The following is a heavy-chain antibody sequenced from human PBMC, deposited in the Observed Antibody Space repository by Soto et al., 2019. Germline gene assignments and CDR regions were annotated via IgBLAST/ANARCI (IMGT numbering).Heavy chain of an antibody. Sequence: QVQLVQSGAEVTKPGASVKVSCKASGYTFTSYAMHWVRQAPGQRLEWMGWINAGNGNTKYSQKFQGRVTITRDTSASTAYMELSSLRSEDTAVYYCARDHHYDILTGYYSYYFDYWGQGTLVTVSS. CDR3: ARDHHYDILTGYYSYYFDY. CDR2: INAGNGNT. CDR1: GYTFTSYA. J-gene: IGHJ4*02. D-gene: IGHD3-9*01. V-gene: IGHV1-3*01.